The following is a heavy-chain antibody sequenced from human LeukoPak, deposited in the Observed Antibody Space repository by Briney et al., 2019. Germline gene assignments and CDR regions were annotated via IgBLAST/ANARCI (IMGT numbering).Heavy chain of an antibody. CDR1: GGSISSSSYY. CDR3: ARVVRAALDFDY. V-gene: IGHV4-61*01. CDR2: IYYSGST. Sequence: SETLSLTCTVSGGSISSSSYYWSWIRQPPGKGLEWIGYIYYSGSTNYNPPLKSRVTISVDTSKNQFSLKLSSVTAADTAVYYCARVVRAALDFDYWGQGTMVTVSS. D-gene: IGHD6-25*01. J-gene: IGHJ4*02.